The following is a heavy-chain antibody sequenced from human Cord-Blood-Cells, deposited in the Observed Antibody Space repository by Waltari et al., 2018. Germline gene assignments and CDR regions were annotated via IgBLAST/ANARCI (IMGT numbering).Heavy chain of an antibody. V-gene: IGHV3-49*03. CDR2: SRSKAYGGTT. CDR1: GFTFGDYA. J-gene: IGHJ3*02. Sequence: EVQLVESGGGLVQPGRSLRLSCTASGFTFGDYAMSWFRQAPGKGVEWVGFSRSKAYGGTTEYAASVKGRFTISRDDSKSIAYLQMNSLKTEDTAVYYCTRVGATIAFDIWGQGTMVTVSS. CDR3: TRVGATIAFDI. D-gene: IGHD1-26*01.